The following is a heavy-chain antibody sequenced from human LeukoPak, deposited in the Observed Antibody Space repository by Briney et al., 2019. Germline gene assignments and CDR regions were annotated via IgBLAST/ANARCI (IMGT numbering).Heavy chain of an antibody. V-gene: IGHV4-34*01. J-gene: IGHJ4*02. CDR2: INHSGST. D-gene: IGHD3-16*01. CDR3: ARGNYEYVWGGIDY. CDR1: GGSFSGYY. Sequence: SETLSLTCAVYGGSFSGYYWSWIRQPPGKGLEWIGEINHSGSTNYNPSLKSRVTISVDTSKNQFSLKLSSVTAADTAVYYCARGNYEYVWGGIDYWGQGTLVTVSS.